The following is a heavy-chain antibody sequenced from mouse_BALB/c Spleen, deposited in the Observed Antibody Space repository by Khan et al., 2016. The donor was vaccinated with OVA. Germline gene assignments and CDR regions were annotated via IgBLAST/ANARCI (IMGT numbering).Heavy chain of an antibody. D-gene: IGHD1-1*01. CDR1: GFSLTSYG. V-gene: IGHV2-2*02. Sequence: VQLVESGPGLVQPSQSLSITCTVSGFSLTSYGVHWVRQSPGTGLEWLGVIWSGGSTDYNAAFISRLSISKDNSKSQVFFKMNSLQANDTAIYYCARRGYYYGRGAWFPYWGQGTLVTVSA. CDR3: ARRGYYYGRGAWFPY. CDR2: IWSGGST. J-gene: IGHJ3*01.